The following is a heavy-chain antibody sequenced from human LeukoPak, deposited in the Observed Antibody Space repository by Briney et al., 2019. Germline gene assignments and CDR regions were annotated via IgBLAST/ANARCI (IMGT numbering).Heavy chain of an antibody. D-gene: IGHD6-13*01. CDR3: ARVVEQQPDY. Sequence: GGSLRLSCAASGFTVSSNYMSWVRQAPGKGLEWVSFIYSGGSTYYADSVKGRFTISRDNSKNTLYLQMNSLRAEDTAVYYCARVVEQQPDYWGQGTLVTVSS. V-gene: IGHV3-66*01. CDR2: IYSGGST. J-gene: IGHJ4*02. CDR1: GFTVSSNY.